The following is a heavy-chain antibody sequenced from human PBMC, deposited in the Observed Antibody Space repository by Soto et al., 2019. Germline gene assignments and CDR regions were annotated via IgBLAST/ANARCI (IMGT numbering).Heavy chain of an antibody. CDR1: GFSLSNYV. J-gene: IGHJ3*02. V-gene: IGHV3-23*01. Sequence: GGSPRLSCAVSGFSLSNYVMSCVRQAPGKGLEWVSAISGSGSNTYYIDSVKGRFTLSRDNSKNTLYLQMNSLRDEDTAVYYCARVEPAMVGFSAFDIWGQGTMVTVSS. D-gene: IGHD5-18*01. CDR3: ARVEPAMVGFSAFDI. CDR2: ISGSGSNT.